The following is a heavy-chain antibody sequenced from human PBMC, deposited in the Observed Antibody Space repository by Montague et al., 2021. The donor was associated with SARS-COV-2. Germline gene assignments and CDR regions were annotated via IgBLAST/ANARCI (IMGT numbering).Heavy chain of an antibody. D-gene: IGHD5-12*01. CDR3: ASLNIVARTDYYYGTDV. J-gene: IGHJ6*02. CDR2: IYYSGST. V-gene: IGHV4-39*01. CDR1: GDFISTSQYY. Sequence: SETLSLTCTVSGDFISTSQYYWGWIRQPPGKGLEWIGTIYYSGSTYYNPSLKSRVTISEDTSKNQFPLRLSSVTAADTAVYYCASLNIVARTDYYYGTDVWGRGTTVTVSS.